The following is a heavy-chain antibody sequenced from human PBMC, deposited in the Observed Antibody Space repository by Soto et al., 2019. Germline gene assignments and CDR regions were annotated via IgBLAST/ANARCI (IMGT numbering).Heavy chain of an antibody. J-gene: IGHJ5*02. D-gene: IGHD2-2*01. CDR3: ARVACSSTSCYNWFDP. CDR2: IIPIFGTA. CDR1: GGTFSSYA. Sequence: SVKVSCKASGGTFSSYAISWLRQSPGQGPEWMGGIIPIFGTANYAQKFQGRVTITADESTSTAYMELSSLRSEDTAVYYCARVACSSTSCYNWFDPWGQGTLVTVSS. V-gene: IGHV1-69*13.